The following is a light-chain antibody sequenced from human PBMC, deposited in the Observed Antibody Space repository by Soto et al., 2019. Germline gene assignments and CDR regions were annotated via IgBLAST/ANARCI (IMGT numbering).Light chain of an antibody. Sequence: QSALTQPPSASGTPGQRVSISCSGRASDIGTNTVNWYQQFPGTAPKLLLHSNDQRPSGVPDRFSGSKSGTSASLAISGLQSEDEADYYCVAWDGSLNGYVFGTGTKVTVL. CDR2: SND. CDR1: ASDIGTNT. J-gene: IGLJ1*01. CDR3: VAWDGSLNGYV. V-gene: IGLV1-44*01.